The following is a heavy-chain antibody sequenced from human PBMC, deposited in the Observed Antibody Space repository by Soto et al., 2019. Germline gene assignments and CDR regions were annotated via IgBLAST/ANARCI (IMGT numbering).Heavy chain of an antibody. Sequence: QVQLVESGGGVVQPGRSLRLSCAASGFTFSSYGMHWVRQAPGKGLEWVAVISYDGSNKYYADSVKGRFTISRDNSKNTLYLQMNSLRAEDTAVYYCAKDLPVGATGHYYYGMDVWGQGTTVTVSS. V-gene: IGHV3-30*18. CDR1: GFTFSSYG. J-gene: IGHJ6*02. D-gene: IGHD1-26*01. CDR3: AKDLPVGATGHYYYGMDV. CDR2: ISYDGSNK.